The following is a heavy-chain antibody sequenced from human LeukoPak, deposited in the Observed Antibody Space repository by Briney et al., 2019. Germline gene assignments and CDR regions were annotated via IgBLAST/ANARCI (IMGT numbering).Heavy chain of an antibody. Sequence: GGSLRLSCTASGFTFGDYAMSWFRQAPGKGLEWVGFIRSKAYGGTTEYAASVKGRFTISRDDSKSIAYLQMNSLKTEDTAVYYCTRDPSLDFWSGYATDWGQGTLVTVSS. CDR1: GFTFGDYA. CDR2: IRSKAYGGTT. J-gene: IGHJ4*02. V-gene: IGHV3-49*03. D-gene: IGHD3-3*01. CDR3: TRDPSLDFWSGYATD.